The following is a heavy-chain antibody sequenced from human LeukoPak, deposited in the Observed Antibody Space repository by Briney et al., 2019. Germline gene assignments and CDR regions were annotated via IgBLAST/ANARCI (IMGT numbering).Heavy chain of an antibody. CDR2: IKPDGSEK. J-gene: IGHJ4*02. CDR3: ARSVEEGYCSETSCYAGY. V-gene: IGHV3-7*03. Sequence: TGGSLRLSCTASGFTFRSYWMTWVRQAPGRGLEWVANIKPDGSEKNYVDSVKGRFTMSRDNAMNSLYLQMNSLRAEDTAIYYCARSVEEGYCSETSCYAGYWGRGTLVTVSS. D-gene: IGHD2-2*01. CDR1: GFTFRSYW.